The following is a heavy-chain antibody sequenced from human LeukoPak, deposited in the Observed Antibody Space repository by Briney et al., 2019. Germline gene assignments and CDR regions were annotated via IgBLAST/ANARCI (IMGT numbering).Heavy chain of an antibody. CDR2: ISGSGGST. J-gene: IGHJ4*02. Sequence: TGGSLRLSCAASGFSFSSYDMSWVRQAPGKGLEWVSAISGSGGSTYHADSVKGRFTISRDNSKNTLYLQMNSLTAEDTAIYYCAKDRGSSSSMRYYLDYWGQGTLVTVSS. CDR3: AKDRGSSSSMRYYLDY. D-gene: IGHD6-19*01. CDR1: GFSFSSYD. V-gene: IGHV3-23*01.